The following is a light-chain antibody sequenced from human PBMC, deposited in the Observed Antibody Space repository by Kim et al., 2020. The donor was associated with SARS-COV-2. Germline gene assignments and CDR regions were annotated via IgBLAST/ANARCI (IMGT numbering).Light chain of an antibody. Sequence: SASVGDRVTITCRASQSISNHLNWYQHKPGEATKLLIYAASRLQSGVPSRFSGSGSGADFTLTISSLQPEDFAAYFCQQSYSAPYTFGQGTKLEI. J-gene: IGKJ2*01. CDR3: QQSYSAPYT. CDR2: AAS. CDR1: QSISNH. V-gene: IGKV1-39*01.